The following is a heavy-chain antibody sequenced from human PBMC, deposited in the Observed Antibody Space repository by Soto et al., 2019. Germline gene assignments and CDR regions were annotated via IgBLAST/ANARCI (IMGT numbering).Heavy chain of an antibody. J-gene: IGHJ3*02. CDR1: GGSISSSSYY. CDR2: IYYSGST. D-gene: IGHD2-15*01. CDR3: ARQGYCSGGSCYWDDAFDI. V-gene: IGHV4-39*01. Sequence: SETLSLTCTVSGGSISSSSYYWGWIRQPPGKGLEWIGSIYYSGSTYYNPSLKSRVTISVDTSKNQFSLKLSSVTAADTAVYYCARQGYCSGGSCYWDDAFDIWGQGTMVTVS.